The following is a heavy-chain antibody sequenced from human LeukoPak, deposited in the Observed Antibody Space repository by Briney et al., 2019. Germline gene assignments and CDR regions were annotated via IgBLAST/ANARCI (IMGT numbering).Heavy chain of an antibody. V-gene: IGHV4-59*08. CDR1: GGSISGYY. J-gene: IGHJ6*02. Sequence: LETLSLTCTVSGGSISGYYWSCMRLPPGQGLKWIGYIHSSGTTLYNPSLKSRVTMSVDTSRNQFSLKLTSVTAADTAVYYCARHVRVPLYRRGMDVWGQGTTVTVSS. D-gene: IGHD3-16*02. CDR2: IHSSGTT. CDR3: ARHVRVPLYRRGMDV.